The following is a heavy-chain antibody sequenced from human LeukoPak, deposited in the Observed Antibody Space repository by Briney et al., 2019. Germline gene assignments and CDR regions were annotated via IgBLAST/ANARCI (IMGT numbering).Heavy chain of an antibody. CDR1: GFTFSSYG. CDR2: ISYDGSNK. Sequence: PGGSLRLSCAASGFTFSSYGMHWVRQAPGKGLEWVAVISYDGSNKYYADSVKDRFTISRDNSKNTLYLQMNSLRAEDTAVYYCAKDRGVAGSGSYFDYWGQGTLVTVSS. V-gene: IGHV3-30*18. CDR3: AKDRGVAGSGSYFDY. J-gene: IGHJ4*02. D-gene: IGHD3-10*01.